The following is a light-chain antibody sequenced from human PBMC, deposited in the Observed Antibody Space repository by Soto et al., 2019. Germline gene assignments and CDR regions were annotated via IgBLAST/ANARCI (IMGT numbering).Light chain of an antibody. CDR2: GVS. Sequence: EVVMTQSPATLSVSPGERATLSCRASQSVTSNYLAWYQQKPGQAPRLLIYGVSSRATGVPDRFSGSGSGTDFTLTISRLEPEDFAVYYCQQYDGSPLTFGPGTKVDIK. V-gene: IGKV3-20*01. J-gene: IGKJ3*01. CDR1: QSVTSNY. CDR3: QQYDGSPLT.